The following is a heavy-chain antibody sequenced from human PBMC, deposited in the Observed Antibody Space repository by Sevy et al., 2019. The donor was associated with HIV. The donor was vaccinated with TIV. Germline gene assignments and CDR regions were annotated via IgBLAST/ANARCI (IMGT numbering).Heavy chain of an antibody. CDR2: ISSNGGST. V-gene: IGHV3-64D*06. Sequence: GGSLRLSCSASGFTFSSYAMNWVRQAPGKGLEYVSAISSNGGSTYYADSVKARFTISRDNSKNTLYLQMSSLRAEDTAVYYCVKDHFFGSHIAAAGYFDYWGQGTLVTVSS. J-gene: IGHJ4*02. CDR1: GFTFSSYA. CDR3: VKDHFFGSHIAAAGYFDY. D-gene: IGHD6-13*01.